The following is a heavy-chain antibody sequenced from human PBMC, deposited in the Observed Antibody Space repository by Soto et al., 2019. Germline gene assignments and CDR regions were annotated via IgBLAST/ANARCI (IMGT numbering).Heavy chain of an antibody. CDR1: GGSVSSGSYY. D-gene: IGHD4-17*01. CDR3: AREPTTVTNYYYYALDV. CDR2: ISYSGST. Sequence: QVQLQESGPGLVKPSETLSLTCTVSGGSVSSGSYYWGWIRQPPGKGLEWIGYISYSGSTNYNPSLKSRVTISVDTSKHQFSLKLSSVTAADTAVYYCAREPTTVTNYYYYALDVWGQGTTVTVSS. J-gene: IGHJ6*02. V-gene: IGHV4-61*01.